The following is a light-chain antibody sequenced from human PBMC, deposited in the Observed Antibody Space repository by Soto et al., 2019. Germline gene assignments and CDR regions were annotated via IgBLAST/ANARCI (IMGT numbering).Light chain of an antibody. J-gene: IGLJ1*01. CDR1: SSNIGSLS. Sequence: QPVLTQPPSASGTPGQRVTISCSGSSSNIGSLSVDWYQHLPGTAPKLLIYSDYQRPSGVPDRFSGSKSGTSASLAISGLQSEDDADYYCAAENGTLNGLYVFGTGTKVTVL. CDR3: AAENGTLNGLYV. V-gene: IGLV1-44*01. CDR2: SDY.